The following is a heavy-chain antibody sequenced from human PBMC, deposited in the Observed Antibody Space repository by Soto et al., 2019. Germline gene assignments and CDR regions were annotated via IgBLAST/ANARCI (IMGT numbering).Heavy chain of an antibody. J-gene: IGHJ6*02. CDR3: AKGAANYYYYGMDV. CDR1: GFTFSSYG. V-gene: IGHV3-30*18. Sequence: GGSLRLSCAASGFTFSSYGMHWVRQAPGKGLEWVAVISYDGSNKYYADSVKGRFTISRDNSKNTLYLQMNSLRAEDTAVYYCAKGAANYYYYGMDVWGQGTTVTVSS. CDR2: ISYDGSNK. D-gene: IGHD6-13*01.